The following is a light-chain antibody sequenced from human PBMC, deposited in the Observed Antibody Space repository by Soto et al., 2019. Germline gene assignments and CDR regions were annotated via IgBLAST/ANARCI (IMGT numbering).Light chain of an antibody. Sequence: QSVLTQPASVSGSPGQSITISCTRTSSDVGSYNFVSWYQQHPGKVPKVMIYEVSKRPSGVSDRFSGSKSGNTASLTISGLQAEDEADYYCCAAAGRSTYVFGTGTKVTVL. V-gene: IGLV2-23*02. CDR2: EVS. CDR3: CAAAGRSTYV. J-gene: IGLJ1*01. CDR1: SSDVGSYNF.